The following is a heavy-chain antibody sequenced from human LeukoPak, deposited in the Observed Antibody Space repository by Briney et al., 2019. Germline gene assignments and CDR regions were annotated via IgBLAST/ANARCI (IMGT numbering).Heavy chain of an antibody. CDR3: ARGLPAYCGGDCYSDY. J-gene: IGHJ4*02. CDR1: GYTFTSYG. D-gene: IGHD2-21*02. CDR2: MNPNSGNT. Sequence: ASVKVSCKASGYTFTSYGINWVRQATGQGLEWMGWMNPNSGNTGYAQKFQGRVTMTRNTSISTAYMELSSLRSEDTAVYYCARGLPAYCGGDCYSDYWGQGTLVTVSS. V-gene: IGHV1-8*01.